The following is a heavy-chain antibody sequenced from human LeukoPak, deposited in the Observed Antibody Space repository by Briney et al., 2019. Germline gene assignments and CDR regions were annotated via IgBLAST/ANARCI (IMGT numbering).Heavy chain of an antibody. Sequence: GRTLRLSCAASGFTFSNGWMSWVRQAPAKGREWVGRIKSKSERGTTDYAAPVKGRFTISRDCSTNTVYLHMNSLKTEDTAVYFCTSNLYCSTSSCYTLDNWGQGTPVAVSP. V-gene: IGHV3-15*01. CDR3: TSNLYCSTSSCYTLDN. CDR2: IKSKSERGTT. CDR1: GFTFSNGW. D-gene: IGHD2-2*02. J-gene: IGHJ4*02.